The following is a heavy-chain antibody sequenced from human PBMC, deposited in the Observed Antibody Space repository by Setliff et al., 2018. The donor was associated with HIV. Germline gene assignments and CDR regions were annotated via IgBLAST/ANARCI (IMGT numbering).Heavy chain of an antibody. CDR1: GFTFTISW. Sequence: GGSLRLSCAASGFTFTISWMNWVRQAPGKGLEWVANINPDGSHRDYVDSVKGRFTISRDNAKNSLYLQMNSLRAEDTAVYYCASARIPTGGMSTSFDYWGQGTPVTVSS. J-gene: IGHJ4*02. CDR2: INPDGSHR. D-gene: IGHD2-15*01. V-gene: IGHV3-7*03. CDR3: ASARIPTGGMSTSFDY.